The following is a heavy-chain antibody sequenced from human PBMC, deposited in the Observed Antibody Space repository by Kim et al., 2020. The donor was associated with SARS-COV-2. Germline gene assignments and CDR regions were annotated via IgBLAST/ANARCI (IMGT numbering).Heavy chain of an antibody. CDR3: ARELRYYYDSSGSDY. CDR1: GFTFSSYS. D-gene: IGHD3-22*01. Sequence: GGSLRLSCAASGFTFSSYSMNWVRQAPGKGLEWVSSISSSSSDIYYADSVKGRFTISRDNAKNSLYLQMNSLRAEDTAVYYCARELRYYYDSSGSDYWGQGTLVTFSS. CDR2: ISSSSSDI. V-gene: IGHV3-21*01. J-gene: IGHJ4*02.